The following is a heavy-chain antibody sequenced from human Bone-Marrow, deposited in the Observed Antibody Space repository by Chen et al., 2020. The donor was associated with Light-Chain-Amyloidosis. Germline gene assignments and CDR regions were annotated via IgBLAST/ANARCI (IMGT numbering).Heavy chain of an antibody. CDR1: GYTFPNYW. CDR2: IYPDDSDA. V-gene: IGHV5-51*01. CDR3: ARQRDGYNFDY. J-gene: IGHJ4*02. D-gene: IGHD5-12*01. Sequence: EVQLEQSGPEVKKPGESLKISCKGSGYTFPNYWIGWVRQMPGKGLEWMGVIYPDDSDARYSPSFECQVTISADKSITTAYLQWRSLKASDTAMYYCARQRDGYNFDYWGQGTLVTVSS.